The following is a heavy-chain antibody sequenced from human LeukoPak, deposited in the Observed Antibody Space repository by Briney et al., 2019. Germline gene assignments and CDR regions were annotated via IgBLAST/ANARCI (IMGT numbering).Heavy chain of an antibody. CDR3: AKYGNSGWVIDN. D-gene: IGHD6-19*01. V-gene: IGHV4-59*08. CDR2: IYYTGGT. CDR1: GGSIGSDY. J-gene: IGHJ4*02. Sequence: ASETLSLTCTVSGGSIGSDYWTCIRHPPGKGLEYIGYIYYTGGTNYNPSLKSRVTISVDTSKNQFSLKLSSVTAADTAVYFCAKYGNSGWVIDNWGQGTLVTVSS.